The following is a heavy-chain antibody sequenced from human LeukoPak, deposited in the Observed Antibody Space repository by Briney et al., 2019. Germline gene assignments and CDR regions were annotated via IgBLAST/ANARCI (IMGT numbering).Heavy chain of an antibody. J-gene: IGHJ3*02. CDR3: ARDRSMIVVADAFDI. Sequence: PGGTLRLSCAASGFTFSTYWMIWVRQGPGKGLEGVANIRQDGCEAHHVDSVKGRFTISRDNSKNTLYLQMNSLRAEDTAVYDCARDRSMIVVADAFDIWGQGKMVTVSS. V-gene: IGHV3-7*01. CDR2: IRQDGCEA. D-gene: IGHD3-22*01. CDR1: GFTFSTYW.